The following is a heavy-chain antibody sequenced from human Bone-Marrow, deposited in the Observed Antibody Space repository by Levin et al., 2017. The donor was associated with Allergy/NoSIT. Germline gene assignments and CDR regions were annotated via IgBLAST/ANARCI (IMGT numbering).Heavy chain of an antibody. CDR3: AREAYDSGFASLGDDVHWYFDV. Sequence: SETLSLTCTVSGDSISDYYWSWIRQPPGKGLEWIGYIYYTGSTDYNPALESRVSISVDTSMNRFTLTLRSVTAADTAFYYCAREAYDSGFASLGDDVHWYFDVWGRGTLVTVSS. CDR1: GDSISDYY. V-gene: IGHV4-59*13. D-gene: IGHD3-22*01. CDR2: IYYTGST. J-gene: IGHJ2*01.